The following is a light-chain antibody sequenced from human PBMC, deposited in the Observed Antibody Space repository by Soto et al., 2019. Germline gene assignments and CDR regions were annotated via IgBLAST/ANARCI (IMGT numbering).Light chain of an antibody. CDR2: GAY. Sequence: EIVLTQSPGTLSLSPGERATLSCRASQTVNNNYLAWYQQKLGQAPRLLIYGAYNRATGIPDRFSGSGSGADFTLTISRPEPEDFAVYYCQQYGSSPRTFGRGTKVEI. J-gene: IGKJ1*01. V-gene: IGKV3-20*01. CDR1: QTVNNNY. CDR3: QQYGSSPRT.